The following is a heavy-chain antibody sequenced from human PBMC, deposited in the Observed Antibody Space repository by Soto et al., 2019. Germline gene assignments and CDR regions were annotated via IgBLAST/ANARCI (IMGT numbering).Heavy chain of an antibody. V-gene: IGHV4-39*01. Sequence: SETLSLTCTVSGGSISSSSYYWGWIRQPPGKGLEWIGSIYYSGSTYYNPSLKSRVTISVDTSKNQFSLKLSSVTAADTAVYYCARQGEWLVPHFDYWGQGTLVTVSS. J-gene: IGHJ4*02. CDR1: GGSISSSSYY. CDR3: ARQGEWLVPHFDY. CDR2: IYYSGST. D-gene: IGHD6-19*01.